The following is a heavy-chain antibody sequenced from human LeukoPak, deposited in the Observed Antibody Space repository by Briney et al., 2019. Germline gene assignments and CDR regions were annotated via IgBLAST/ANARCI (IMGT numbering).Heavy chain of an antibody. V-gene: IGHV1-18*01. CDR3: ARDSYSSSWYESYYYYMDV. CDR2: ISVYNGNP. CDR1: GYTFVSQG. Sequence: GASVKVSCKASGYTFVSQGISWVRQAPGQGLEWMGWISVYNGNPNYAQKLQGRVTMTTDTSTSTAYMELRSLRSDDTAVYYCARDSYSSSWYESYYYYMDVWGKGTTVTVSS. J-gene: IGHJ6*03. D-gene: IGHD6-13*01.